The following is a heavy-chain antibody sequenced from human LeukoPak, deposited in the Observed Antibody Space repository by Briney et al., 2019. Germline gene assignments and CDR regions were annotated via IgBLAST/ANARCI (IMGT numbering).Heavy chain of an antibody. CDR2: ISYDKSYK. Sequence: GGSLRLSCAASGFTFNRHAMHWVRQAPGKGLEWVAVISYDKSYKEYTDSVKGRFTISRDNSRNTLFLEMNSLRTEDTAIYYCARSLTGYDAFDICGQGTRVTVSS. V-gene: IGHV3-30*04. J-gene: IGHJ3*02. CDR1: GFTFNRHA. D-gene: IGHD3-9*01. CDR3: ARSLTGYDAFDI.